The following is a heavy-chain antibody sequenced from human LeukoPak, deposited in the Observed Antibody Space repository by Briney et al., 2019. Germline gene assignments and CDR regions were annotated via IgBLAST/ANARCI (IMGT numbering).Heavy chain of an antibody. CDR2: INPSGGST. V-gene: IGHV1-46*01. CDR1: GYTFTSYY. CDR3: ATAGGGVIILDY. D-gene: IGHD3-10*01. J-gene: IGHJ4*02. Sequence: ASVKVSCKASGYTFTSYYMHWVRQAPGQGLEWMGIINPSGGSTSYARKFQGRVTMTEDTSTDTAYMELSSLRSEDTAVYYCATAGGGVIILDYWGQGTLVTVSS.